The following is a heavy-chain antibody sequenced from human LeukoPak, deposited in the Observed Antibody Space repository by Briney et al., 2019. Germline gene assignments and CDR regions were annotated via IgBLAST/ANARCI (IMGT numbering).Heavy chain of an antibody. Sequence: GGSLRLSCAASGLTFSSYAVSWVRQAPGKGLEWVAVISFDGSSTYYADSVKGRFTISRDNSKNALYLEINSLRTDDKAVYYCARDAGLTRELLPQPYYFDYWGQGTLVTVSS. V-gene: IGHV3-30-3*01. CDR3: ARDAGLTRELLPQPYYFDY. CDR2: ISFDGSST. CDR1: GLTFSSYA. D-gene: IGHD1-26*01. J-gene: IGHJ4*02.